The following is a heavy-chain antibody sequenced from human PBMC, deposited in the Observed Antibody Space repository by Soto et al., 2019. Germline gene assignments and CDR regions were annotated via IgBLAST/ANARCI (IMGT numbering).Heavy chain of an antibody. D-gene: IGHD2-8*01. Sequence: ASVKVSCKASGYTFTRYGISWVRQAPGQGLEWMGWISGYNGDTNYAQKFQDRVSMTIDTSTGTAYMELRSLTSDDTTIYYCAKNGQPPYYYYGLDVWG. V-gene: IGHV1-18*01. CDR2: ISGYNGDT. J-gene: IGHJ6*02. CDR1: GYTFTRYG. CDR3: AKNGQPPYYYYGLDV.